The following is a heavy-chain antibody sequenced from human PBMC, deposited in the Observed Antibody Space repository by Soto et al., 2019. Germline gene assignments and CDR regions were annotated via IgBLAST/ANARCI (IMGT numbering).Heavy chain of an antibody. CDR2: IIPIFGTA. V-gene: IGHV1-69*13. CDR3: AAGSGYDYAYSSSWY. CDR1: GGTFSSYA. Sequence: SVKVSCKSSGGTFSSYAISWVRQAPGQGLEWMGGIIPIFGTANYAQKFQGRVTITADESTSTAYMELSSLRSEDTAVYYCAAGSGYDYAYSSSWYWGQGTLVTVSS. D-gene: IGHD6-13*01. J-gene: IGHJ4*02.